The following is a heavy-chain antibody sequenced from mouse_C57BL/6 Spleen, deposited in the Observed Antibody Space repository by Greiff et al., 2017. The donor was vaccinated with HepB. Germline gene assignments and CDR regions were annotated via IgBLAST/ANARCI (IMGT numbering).Heavy chain of an antibody. V-gene: IGHV1-53*01. J-gene: IGHJ4*01. CDR1: GYTFTSYW. CDR2: INPSNGGT. Sequence: VQLQQPGTELVKPGASVKLSCKASGYTFTSYWMHWVKQRPGQGLEWIGNINPSNGGTNYNEKFKSKATLTVDKSSSTAYMQLSSLTSEDSAVYYCARRGGDYYGNYDAMDYWGQGTSVTVSS. D-gene: IGHD2-1*01. CDR3: ARRGGDYYGNYDAMDY.